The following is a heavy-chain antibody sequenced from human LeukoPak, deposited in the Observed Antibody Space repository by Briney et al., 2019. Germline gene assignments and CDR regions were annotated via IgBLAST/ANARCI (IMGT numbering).Heavy chain of an antibody. CDR1: GGSISSSSYY. D-gene: IGHD3-3*01. CDR2: IYYSGST. J-gene: IGHJ3*02. Sequence: SETLSLTCTVSGGSISSSSYYWGWIRQPPGKGLEWIGSIYYSGSTYYNPSLKSRVTISVDTSKNQFSLKLSSVTAADTAVYYCAGYDFWTPRAFDIWGQGTMVTVSS. V-gene: IGHV4-39*07. CDR3: AGYDFWTPRAFDI.